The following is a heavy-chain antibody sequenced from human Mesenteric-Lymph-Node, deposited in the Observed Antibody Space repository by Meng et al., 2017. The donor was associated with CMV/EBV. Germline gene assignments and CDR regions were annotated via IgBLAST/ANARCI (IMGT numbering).Heavy chain of an antibody. Sequence: YTVSSNDMNWVRQATGQGLEWMGWMNPNSGNTGYAQKFQGRVTMTRDTSIATAYMELSGLTSDDTAVYYCARGPTYCNSASCFIDYWGQGTLVTVSS. CDR3: ARGPTYCNSASCFIDY. CDR1: YTVSSND. J-gene: IGHJ4*02. D-gene: IGHD2-2*01. CDR2: MNPNSGNT. V-gene: IGHV1-8*01.